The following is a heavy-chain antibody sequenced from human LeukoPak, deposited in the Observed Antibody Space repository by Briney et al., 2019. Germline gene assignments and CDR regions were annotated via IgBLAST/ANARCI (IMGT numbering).Heavy chain of an antibody. J-gene: IGHJ4*02. CDR1: GGSISSYY. Sequence: NPSETLSLTCTVSGGSISSYYWSWIRQPPGKGLEWIGYSFFSGSTNYNPSLKSRVTISLDTSKNQFFLRLNSVTAADTAVYYCARGGLSSGWYGWGQGTLVTVSS. D-gene: IGHD6-19*01. V-gene: IGHV4-59*01. CDR3: ARGGLSSGWYG. CDR2: SFFSGST.